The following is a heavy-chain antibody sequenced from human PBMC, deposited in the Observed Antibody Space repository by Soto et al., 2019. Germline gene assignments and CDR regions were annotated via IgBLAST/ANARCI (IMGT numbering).Heavy chain of an antibody. CDR3: ARQYYDFWSGYYHFDY. CDR1: GYSFTSYW. CDR2: IDPSDSYT. J-gene: IGHJ4*02. D-gene: IGHD3-3*01. V-gene: IGHV5-10-1*01. Sequence: GESLKISCKGSGYSFTSYWISWVCQMPGKGLEWMGRIDPSDSYTNYSPSFQGHVTISADKSISTAYLQWSSLKASDTAMYYCARQYYDFWSGYYHFDYWGQGTLVTVPQ.